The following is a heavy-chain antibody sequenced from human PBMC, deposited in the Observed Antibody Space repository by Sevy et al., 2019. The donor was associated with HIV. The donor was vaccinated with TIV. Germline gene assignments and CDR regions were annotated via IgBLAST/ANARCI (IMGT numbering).Heavy chain of an antibody. CDR1: GFTFNNAW. D-gene: IGHD3-22*01. CDR2: IKSKINGETT. J-gene: IGHJ4*02. Sequence: GGSLGLSWAVSGFTFNNAWMNWVRQAPGTGLQWVGLIKSKINGETTDYAAPLKGRFTISRDDSKNTLFLQMNSLKIEDTAVYYCATAPGYYDSAPFDYWGPGTLVTVSS. V-gene: IGHV3-15*01. CDR3: ATAPGYYDSAPFDY.